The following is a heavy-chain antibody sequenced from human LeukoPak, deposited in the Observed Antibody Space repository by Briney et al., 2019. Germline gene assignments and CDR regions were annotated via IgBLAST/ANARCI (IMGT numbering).Heavy chain of an antibody. CDR1: GGSISSSSYY. CDR2: IYYSGST. CDR3: AGKSQGGFCSGGSCYEFDY. Sequence: SETLSLTCTVSGGSISSSSYYWGWIRQPPGKGLEWIGSIYYSGSTYYNPSLKSRITISVDTPKNQFSLRLTSVTAADTAVYYCAGKSQGGFCSGGSCYEFDYWGQGTLVTVSS. V-gene: IGHV4-39*01. D-gene: IGHD2-15*01. J-gene: IGHJ4*02.